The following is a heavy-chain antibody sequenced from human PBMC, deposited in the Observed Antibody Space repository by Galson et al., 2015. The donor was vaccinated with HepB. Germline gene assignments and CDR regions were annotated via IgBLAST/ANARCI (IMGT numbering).Heavy chain of an antibody. J-gene: IGHJ4*02. D-gene: IGHD3-22*01. Sequence: SLRLSCAASGFTFSSYAMSWVRQAPGKGLEWVSAISGSGGSTYYADSVKGRFTISRDNSKNTLYLQMNSLRAEDTAVYYCAKGGYDSSGYYYHYYFDYWGQGTLVTVSS. CDR2: ISGSGGST. V-gene: IGHV3-23*01. CDR3: AKGGYDSSGYYYHYYFDY. CDR1: GFTFSSYA.